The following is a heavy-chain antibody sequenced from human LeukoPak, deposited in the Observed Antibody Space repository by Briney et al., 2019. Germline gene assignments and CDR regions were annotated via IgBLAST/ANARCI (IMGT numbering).Heavy chain of an antibody. CDR1: GFTFSSYA. V-gene: IGHV3-64*01. CDR2: ISSNGGST. D-gene: IGHD1-26*01. J-gene: IGHJ4*02. CDR3: ARDLRGSNAY. Sequence: QPVGSLRLSCAASGFTFSSYAMHWVRQAPGKGLEYVSGISSNGGSTNYANSVKGRFTISRDNSKNTLYLQMGSLRVEDMAVYYCARDLRGSNAYWGQGTLVTVSS.